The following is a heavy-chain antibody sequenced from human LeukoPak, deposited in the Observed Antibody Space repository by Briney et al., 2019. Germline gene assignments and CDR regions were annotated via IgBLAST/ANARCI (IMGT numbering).Heavy chain of an antibody. CDR1: GGSVSSGSYY. CDR3: ARGGSYNFDY. Sequence: SETLSLTCTVSGGSVSSGSYYWNWIRQSPSRGLEWLGRTYYRSKWYNHYAVSVKSRIIINPDTSKNQFSLQLNSVTPEDTAVYYCARGGSYNFDYWGQGTLVTVSS. J-gene: IGHJ4*02. D-gene: IGHD1-26*01. CDR2: TYYRSKWYN. V-gene: IGHV6-1*01.